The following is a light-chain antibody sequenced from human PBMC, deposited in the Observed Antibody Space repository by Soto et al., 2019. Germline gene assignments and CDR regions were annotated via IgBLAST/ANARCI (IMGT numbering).Light chain of an antibody. CDR2: AAS. Sequence: DIQMTQSPSSLSASGGDAVTITCRAGHSIGTYLSWYQLKPGKPPRLLIYAASSLQTGVPSRFSGSGSGTDFTVTITGLQPEDFATYSCQQSYNSPPTFGQGTRV. CDR3: QQSYNSPPT. V-gene: IGKV1-39*01. J-gene: IGKJ1*01. CDR1: HSIGTY.